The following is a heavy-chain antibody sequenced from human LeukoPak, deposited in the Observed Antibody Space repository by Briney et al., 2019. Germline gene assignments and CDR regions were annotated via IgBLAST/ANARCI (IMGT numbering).Heavy chain of an antibody. CDR3: ARMRSGPYYFDY. CDR1: GFTVGSNY. J-gene: IGHJ4*02. CDR2: IYSGGIS. Sequence: PGGSLRLSCAASGFTVGSNYMSWVRQAPGKGLEWVSVIYSGGISYYAESVKGRFTISRDNSKNTLYLQMNSLRAEDTAVYYCARMRSGPYYFDYWGQGTLVTVSS. V-gene: IGHV3-66*01. D-gene: IGHD3-3*01.